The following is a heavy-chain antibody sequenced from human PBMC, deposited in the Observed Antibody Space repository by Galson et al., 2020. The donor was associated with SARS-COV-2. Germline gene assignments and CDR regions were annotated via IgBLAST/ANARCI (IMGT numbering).Heavy chain of an antibody. V-gene: IGHV4-39*01. CDR2: IYYSGST. CDR3: ARQGSVSGWYALNYYYYGMDV. D-gene: IGHD6-19*01. J-gene: IGHJ6*02. CDR1: GGSISSSSYY. Sequence: SETLSLTCTVSGGSISSSSYYWGWIRQPPGKGLEWIGSIYYSGSTYYNPYLKSRVTISVDTSKNQFSLKLSSVTAADTAVYYCARQGSVSGWYALNYYYYGMDVWGQGTTVTVSS.